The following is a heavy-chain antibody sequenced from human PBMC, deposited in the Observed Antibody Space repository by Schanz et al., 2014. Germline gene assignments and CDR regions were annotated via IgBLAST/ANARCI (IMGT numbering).Heavy chain of an antibody. CDR1: GFTFSNYW. D-gene: IGHD6-13*01. V-gene: IGHV3-74*01. CDR2: INGDGSRT. CDR3: ARDGEAAAGCDY. Sequence: EVQLVESGGGLVQPGGSLRLSCAASGFTFSNYWMHWVRQAPGKGLVWVSRINGDGSRTAYADSVKGRFTISRDNAKNTLYLQMNSLRAEDTAVYYCARDGEAAAGCDYWGQGTLXTVSS. J-gene: IGHJ4*02.